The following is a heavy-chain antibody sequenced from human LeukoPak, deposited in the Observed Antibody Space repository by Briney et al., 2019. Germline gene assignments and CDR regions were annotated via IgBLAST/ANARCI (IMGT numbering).Heavy chain of an antibody. CDR1: GFTFSSYA. J-gene: IGHJ4*02. Sequence: GGSLRLSCAASGFTFSSYALSWVRQAPGKGLEWVAAISDSGDATYYADSVKGRFTFSRDNSKNTLSLQMNSLRAEDTAVYFCAKVSRGSGFTTPLDYWGQGTLVTVSS. D-gene: IGHD3-22*01. CDR3: AKVSRGSGFTTPLDY. CDR2: ISDSGDAT. V-gene: IGHV3-23*01.